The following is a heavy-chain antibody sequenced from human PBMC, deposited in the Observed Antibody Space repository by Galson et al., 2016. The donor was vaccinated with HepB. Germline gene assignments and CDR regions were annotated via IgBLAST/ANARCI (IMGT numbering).Heavy chain of an antibody. J-gene: IGHJ4*02. V-gene: IGHV1-18*01. Sequence: SVKVSCKASGHTFISYGISWVRQAPGQGLEWMGWVSSYNGNTNYAQNLQGRVTMTTDTSTITAYMELRSLRSDDSAVYYCARNFGGFEFWGQGSLLTVSS. CDR2: VSSYNGNT. CDR1: GHTFISYG. CDR3: ARNFGGFEF. D-gene: IGHD3-10*01.